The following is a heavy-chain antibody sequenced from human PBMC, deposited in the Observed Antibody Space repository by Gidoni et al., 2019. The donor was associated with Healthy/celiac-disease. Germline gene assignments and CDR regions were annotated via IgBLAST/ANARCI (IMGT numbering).Heavy chain of an antibody. CDR2: IIPILGIA. V-gene: IGHV1-69*04. CDR3: ARDNGAGPRFYWFDP. J-gene: IGHJ5*02. Sequence: QVQLVQSGAEGKKPGSSVKVSCKASGGTFSSYAISWVRQAPGQGLEWMGRIIPILGIANYAQKFQGRVTITADKSTSTAYMELSSLRSEDTAVYYCARDNGAGPRFYWFDPWGQGTLVTVSS. CDR1: GGTFSSYA. D-gene: IGHD2-8*01.